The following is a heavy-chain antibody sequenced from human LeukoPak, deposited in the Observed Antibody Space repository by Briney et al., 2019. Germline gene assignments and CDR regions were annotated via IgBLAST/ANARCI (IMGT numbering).Heavy chain of an antibody. D-gene: IGHD1-1*01. J-gene: IGHJ4*02. CDR3: GRDWKLDY. V-gene: IGHV3-23*01. CDR1: GFTFNNYA. CDR2: ISDNGGDR. Sequence: GGSLRLSCAASGFTFNNYAMSWVRQAPGMGLEWVSAISDNGGDRKYADSVKGRFTISRDNSRNTLFLQMNSLRVEDTAIYYCGRDWKLDYWGQGTLVTVSS.